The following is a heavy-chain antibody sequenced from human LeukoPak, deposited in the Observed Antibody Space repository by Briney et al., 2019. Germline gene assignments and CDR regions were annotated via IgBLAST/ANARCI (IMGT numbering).Heavy chain of an antibody. CDR1: GFTLSSYS. J-gene: IGHJ4*02. Sequence: GGSLRLSCAASGFTLSSYSMNWVRQAPGKGLEWVSSISSSSSYIYYADSVKGRFTNSRDNAKNSLYLQMNSLRAEDTAVYYCARSSYGERGRDYWGQGTLVTVSS. CDR2: ISSSSSYI. CDR3: ARSSYGERGRDY. D-gene: IGHD5-18*01. V-gene: IGHV3-21*01.